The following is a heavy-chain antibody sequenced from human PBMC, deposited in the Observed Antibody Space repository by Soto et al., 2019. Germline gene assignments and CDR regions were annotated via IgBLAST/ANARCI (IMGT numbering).Heavy chain of an antibody. J-gene: IGHJ4*02. CDR1: GGSISSSSYY. CDR2: IYYSGST. V-gene: IGHV4-39*01. CDR3: ASGNYGDGAFDY. Sequence: SETLSLTCTVSGGSISSSSYYWGWIRQPPGKGLEWIGSIYYSGSTYYNPSLKSRVTISVDTSKNQFSLKLSSVTAADTAVYYCASGNYGDGAFDYWGQGTLVTVSS. D-gene: IGHD4-17*01.